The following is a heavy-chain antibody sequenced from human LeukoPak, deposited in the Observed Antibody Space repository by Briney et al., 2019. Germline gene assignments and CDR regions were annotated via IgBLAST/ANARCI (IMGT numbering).Heavy chain of an antibody. CDR1: GDSISNYY. J-gene: IGHJ4*02. D-gene: IGHD5-12*01. Sequence: PSETLSLTCTVSGDSISNYYWSWIRQPPGKGLEWIGIIYDSGRTNYNPSLNSRVTISADTSKRQFSLKLNSVTAADTAVYYCARGGGWLPDHWGQGTLVTVSS. CDR2: IYDSGRT. V-gene: IGHV4-59*12. CDR3: ARGGGWLPDH.